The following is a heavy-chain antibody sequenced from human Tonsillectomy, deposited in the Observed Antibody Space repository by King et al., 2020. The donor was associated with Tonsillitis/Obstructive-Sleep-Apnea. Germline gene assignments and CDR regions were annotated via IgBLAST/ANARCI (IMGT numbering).Heavy chain of an antibody. Sequence: EQLVESGGGLVQPGRSLRLSCAASGFTLDDDGLHWVRQAPGKGLEWVSGISWNGDSIGYADSVKGRFTISRDNAKNSLYLQMNSLRAEDTALYYCAKGNRRGVLMNWFDPWGQGTLVTVSS. V-gene: IGHV3-9*01. J-gene: IGHJ5*02. CDR1: GFTLDDDG. CDR3: AKGNRRGVLMNWFDP. D-gene: IGHD3-10*01. CDR2: ISWNGDSI.